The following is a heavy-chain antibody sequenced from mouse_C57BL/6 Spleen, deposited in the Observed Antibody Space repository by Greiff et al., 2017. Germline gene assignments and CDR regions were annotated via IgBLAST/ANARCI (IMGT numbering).Heavy chain of an antibody. J-gene: IGHJ4*01. V-gene: IGHV5-16*01. CDR2: INYDGSST. CDR1: GFTFSDYY. D-gene: IGHD2-12*01. Sequence: DVKLVESEGGLVQPGSSMKLSCTASGFTFSDYYMAWVRQVPEKGLEWVANINYDGSSTYYLDSLKSRFIISRDNAKNILYLQMSSLKSEDTATYYCARGPYSYYYAMDDWGQGTSVTVSS. CDR3: ARGPYSYYYAMDD.